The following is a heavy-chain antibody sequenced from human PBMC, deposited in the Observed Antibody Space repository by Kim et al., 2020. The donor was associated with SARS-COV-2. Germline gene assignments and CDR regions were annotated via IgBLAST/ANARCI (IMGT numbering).Heavy chain of an antibody. J-gene: IGHJ5*02. CDR2: INSDGSST. CDR1: GFTFSSYW. D-gene: IGHD2-15*01. CDR3: TRSRYCSGGSCYSWFDP. Sequence: GGSLRLSCAASGFTFSSYWMHWVRQAPGKGLVSVSRINSDGSSTSYADSVKGRFTISRDNAKNTLYLQMNSLRAEDTAVYYCTRSRYCSGGSCYSWFDPWGQGTLVTVSS. V-gene: IGHV3-74*01.